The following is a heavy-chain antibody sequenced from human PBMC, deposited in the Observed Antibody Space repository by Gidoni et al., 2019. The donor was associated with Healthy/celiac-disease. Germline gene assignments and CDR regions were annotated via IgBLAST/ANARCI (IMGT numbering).Heavy chain of an antibody. CDR2: ISWDGGST. V-gene: IGHV3-43D*03. D-gene: IGHD3-10*01. CDR1: GFTFADYA. Sequence: EVQLVESGGVVVQPGGSLRLRCAASGFTFADYAIHWVRQAPWKGLEWVSLISWDGGSTYYADSVKGRFTISRDNSKNSLYLQMNSLRAEDTALYYCAKDMLHGSGSYIGYWGQGTLVTVSS. CDR3: AKDMLHGSGSYIGY. J-gene: IGHJ4*02.